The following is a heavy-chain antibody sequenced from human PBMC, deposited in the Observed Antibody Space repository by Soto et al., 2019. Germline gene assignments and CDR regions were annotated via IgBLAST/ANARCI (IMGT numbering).Heavy chain of an antibody. CDR2: ISSNGGST. V-gene: IGHV3-64*01. J-gene: IGHJ6*03. D-gene: IGHD6-6*01. Sequence: EVQLVESGGGLVQPGGSLRLSCAASGFTFSSYAMHWVRQAPGKGLEYVSAISSNGGSTYYANSVKGRFTISRDNSKNTLYLQMGSLRAEDMAVYYCARDGVGEGSSIAAPKTPRYYYYYMDVWGKGTTVTVSS. CDR3: ARDGVGEGSSIAAPKTPRYYYYYMDV. CDR1: GFTFSSYA.